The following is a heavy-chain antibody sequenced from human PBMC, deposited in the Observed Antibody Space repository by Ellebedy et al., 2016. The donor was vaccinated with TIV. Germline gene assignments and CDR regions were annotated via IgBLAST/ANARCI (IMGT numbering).Heavy chain of an antibody. CDR3: ATDRDRRWFYF. CDR2: MSSSGST. J-gene: IGHJ5*01. V-gene: IGHV4-39*07. CDR1: GDSTYSSNFY. Sequence: GSLRLXXSVSGDSTYSSNFYWGWVRQPPGKGLEWIGIMSSSGSTYYNPSLKSRVTMSVDTSQFSLKLTSVTAADTAVYYCATDRDRRWFYFWGQGTLVTVSS.